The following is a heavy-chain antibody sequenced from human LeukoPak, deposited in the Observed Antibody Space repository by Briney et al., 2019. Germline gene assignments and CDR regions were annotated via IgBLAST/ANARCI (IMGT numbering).Heavy chain of an antibody. CDR1: GYTFTGYY. J-gene: IGHJ5*02. V-gene: IGHV1-2*02. CDR3: ARGGITMVQGVIIRNWFDP. Sequence: SVKVSCKAPGYTFTGYYMHWVRQAPGQGLEWMGWINPNSGGTNYAQKFQGRVTMTRDTSISTAYMELSRLRSDDTAVYYCARGGITMVQGVIIRNWFDPWGQGTLVTVSS. CDR2: INPNSGGT. D-gene: IGHD3-10*01.